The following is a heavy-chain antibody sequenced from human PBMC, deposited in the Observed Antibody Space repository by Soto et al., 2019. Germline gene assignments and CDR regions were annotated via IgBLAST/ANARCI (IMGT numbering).Heavy chain of an antibody. CDR1: GFTFSNKG. Sequence: PGGSLRLSCAASGFTFSNKGVHWVRQAPGKGLEWVAFISNDESDTYYVDSVKGRVSISRANSRILLYLKMNGLRGEDMDVYYCVKGHWNYFVYGGQGTLVTGSS. J-gene: IGHJ4*02. CDR3: VKGHWNYFVY. V-gene: IGHV3-30*18. D-gene: IGHD3-3*01. CDR2: ISNDESDT.